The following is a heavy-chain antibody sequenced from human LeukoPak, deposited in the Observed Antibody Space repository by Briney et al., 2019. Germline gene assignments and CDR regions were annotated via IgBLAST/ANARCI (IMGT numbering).Heavy chain of an antibody. V-gene: IGHV3-23*01. CDR3: AKRGVVVRVILVGFHKEAYYFDS. D-gene: IGHD3-10*01. J-gene: IGHJ4*02. CDR1: GITLSNYG. Sequence: PGGSLRLSCAVSGITLSNYGVSWVRQAPGKGLEWVAGMSGSGGRTNYADSVKGRFTISRDNPKNTLYLQMNSLRAEDTAVYFCAKRGVVVRVILVGFHKEAYYFDSWGQGALVTVSS. CDR2: MSGSGGRT.